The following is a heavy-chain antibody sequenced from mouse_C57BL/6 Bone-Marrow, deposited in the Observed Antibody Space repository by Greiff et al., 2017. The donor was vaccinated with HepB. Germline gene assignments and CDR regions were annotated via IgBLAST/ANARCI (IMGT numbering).Heavy chain of an antibody. CDR2: IHPNSGST. Sequence: QVQLKQPGAELVKPGASVKLSCKASGYTFTSYWMHWVKQRPGQGLEWIGMIHPNSGSTNYNEKFKSKATLTVDKSSSTAYMQLSSLTSEASAVYYCARVITTVVATDWYFDVWGTGTTVTVSS. CDR1: GYTFTSYW. J-gene: IGHJ1*03. V-gene: IGHV1-64*01. D-gene: IGHD1-1*01. CDR3: ARVITTVVATDWYFDV.